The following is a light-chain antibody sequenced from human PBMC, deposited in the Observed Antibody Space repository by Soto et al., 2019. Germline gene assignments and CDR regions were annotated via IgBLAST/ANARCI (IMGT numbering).Light chain of an antibody. CDR1: RGISVY. J-gene: IGKJ2*01. CDR2: DAS. Sequence: DIQMTQSPSSLSASVGDRVTITCQASRGISVYLNWYLQKPGKPPKLLVFDASNLQTGGTSRFSGKGSGTNATFTISSQQPEDIAPYCCRRYDNFPPYTFGQGPRLEI. CDR3: RRYDNFPPYT. V-gene: IGKV1-33*01.